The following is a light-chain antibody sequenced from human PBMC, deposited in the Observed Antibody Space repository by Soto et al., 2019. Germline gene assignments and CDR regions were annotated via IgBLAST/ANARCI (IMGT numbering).Light chain of an antibody. Sequence: QSALTQPRSVSGSPGQSVTISCTGTSSDVGGYNYVSCYQQHPGKAPKLRVYDVSKRPSGVPDRFSGSKSGNTASLTISGLPAEDEADYYFCSYAGSYTLVFGGGTKLTVL. CDR2: DVS. J-gene: IGLJ3*02. CDR3: CSYAGSYTLV. V-gene: IGLV2-11*01. CDR1: SSDVGGYNY.